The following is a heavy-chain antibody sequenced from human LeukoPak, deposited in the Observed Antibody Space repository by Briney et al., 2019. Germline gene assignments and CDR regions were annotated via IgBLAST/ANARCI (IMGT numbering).Heavy chain of an antibody. J-gene: IGHJ4*02. CDR1: GYTFTSYG. CDR3: ARGVGVRYCSGGSCGSLDY. V-gene: IGHV1-69*06. Sequence: ASVKVSCKASGYTFTSYGISWVRQAPGQGLEWMGGIIPIFGTANYAQKFQGRVTITADKSTSTAYMELSSLRSEDTAVYYCARGVGVRYCSGGSCGSLDYWGQGTLVTVSS. CDR2: IIPIFGTA. D-gene: IGHD2-15*01.